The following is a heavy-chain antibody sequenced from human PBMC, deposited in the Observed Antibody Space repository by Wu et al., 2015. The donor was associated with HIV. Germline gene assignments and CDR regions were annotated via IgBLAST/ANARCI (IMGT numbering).Heavy chain of an antibody. V-gene: IGHV1-2*02. D-gene: IGHD3-3*01. Sequence: QVQLVQSGAEVKKPGASVKVSCQASGYSFNDYHIHWLRQAPGQGLEWMGWINPNTGGTDYAQKFQGRTTMTRDTSTNTVNLLLVNLQPNDTATYYCARDWQFQVSFGDFYMDIWGNGTTVIVSP. CDR3: ARDWQFQVSFGDFYMDI. CDR1: GYSFNDYH. CDR2: INPNTGGT. J-gene: IGHJ6*04.